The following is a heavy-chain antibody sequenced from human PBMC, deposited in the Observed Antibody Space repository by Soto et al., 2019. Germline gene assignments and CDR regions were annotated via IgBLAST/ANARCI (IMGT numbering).Heavy chain of an antibody. V-gene: IGHV3-15*01. D-gene: IGHD3-22*01. CDR2: IKSKTDGGTT. Sequence: GGSLRLSCAASGFTFSNAWMSWVRQAPGKGLEWVGRIKSKTDGGTTDYAAPVKGRFTISRDDSKNTLYLQMNSLKTEDTAVYYCVANYYDSSGYNWFDPWGQGTLVTVSS. J-gene: IGHJ5*02. CDR3: VANYYDSSGYNWFDP. CDR1: GFTFSNAW.